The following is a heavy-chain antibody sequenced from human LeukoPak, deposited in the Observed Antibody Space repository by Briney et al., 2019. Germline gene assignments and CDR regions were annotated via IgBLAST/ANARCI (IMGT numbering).Heavy chain of an antibody. Sequence: GASVKVSCKASGYTFTSYYMHWVRQAPGQGLEWMGIINPSGGSTSYAQKFQGRVTMTRDTSTSTVYMELSSLRSEDTAVYYCARAYREVGYYDSSGYPNFDYWGQGTLVTVSS. CDR1: GYTFTSYY. V-gene: IGHV1-46*01. J-gene: IGHJ4*02. D-gene: IGHD3-22*01. CDR2: INPSGGST. CDR3: ARAYREVGYYDSSGYPNFDY.